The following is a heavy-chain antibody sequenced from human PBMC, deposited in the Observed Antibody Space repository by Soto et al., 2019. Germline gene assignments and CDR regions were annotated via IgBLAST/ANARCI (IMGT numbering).Heavy chain of an antibody. D-gene: IGHD6-25*01. CDR1: GFTFSGYS. CDR2: ISPSSSAI. CDR3: ARAAYSSGPDY. J-gene: IGHJ4*02. V-gene: IGHV3-48*01. Sequence: GSLRLSCAASGFTFSGYSMNWVRQAPGKGLEWVAYISPSSSAIHYADSVKGRFTISRDNDKNSLYLQMNSLRAEDTAAYYCARAAYSSGPDYWGQGTLVTVSS.